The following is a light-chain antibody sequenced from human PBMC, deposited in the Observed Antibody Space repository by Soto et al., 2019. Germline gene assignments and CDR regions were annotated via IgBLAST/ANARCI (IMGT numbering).Light chain of an antibody. CDR3: QHFGSSPPSWS. CDR2: GAS. V-gene: IGKV3-20*01. J-gene: IGKJ1*01. CDR1: QSVGSSY. Sequence: ETVLTQSPGTLSLSPGERATLSCRASQSVGSSYLDWYQQKPAQAPRLLIYGASNRATGIPDRFSGSGSGTDFTLTISRLEPEDFAVYYCQHFGSSPPSWSFGPGTKVEVK.